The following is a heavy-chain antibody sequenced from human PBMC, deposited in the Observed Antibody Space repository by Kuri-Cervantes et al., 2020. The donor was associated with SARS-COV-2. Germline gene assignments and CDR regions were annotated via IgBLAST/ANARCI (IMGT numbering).Heavy chain of an antibody. Sequence: SVKVSCKASGYTFTSYGISWVRQAPGQGLEWMGWISAYNGNTNYAQKLQGRVTMTTDTSTSTAYMELRSLRSDDTAVYYCARAFCSSTSCYYFDYWGQGTLVTVSS. CDR1: GYTFTSYG. D-gene: IGHD2-2*01. J-gene: IGHJ4*02. CDR3: ARAFCSSTSCYYFDY. CDR2: ISAYNGNT. V-gene: IGHV1-18*01.